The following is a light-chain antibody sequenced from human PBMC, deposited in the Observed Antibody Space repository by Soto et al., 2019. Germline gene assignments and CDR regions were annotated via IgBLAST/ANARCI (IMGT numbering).Light chain of an antibody. J-gene: IGKJ1*01. CDR2: AAS. CDR3: QKYNSAPWT. CDR1: QGIKSY. V-gene: IGKV1-27*01. Sequence: IQLTQSPTSLSASIGDRVTITCRASQGIKSYLAWYQQKPGKVPKLLIYAASTLQSGVPSRFSGSGSGTDFTLTISSLQPEDVATYYCQKYNSAPWTFGQGTKVDIK.